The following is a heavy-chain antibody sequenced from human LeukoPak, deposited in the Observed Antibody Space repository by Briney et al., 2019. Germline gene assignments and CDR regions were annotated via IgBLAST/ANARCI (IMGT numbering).Heavy chain of an antibody. V-gene: IGHV1-69-2*01. Sequence: ASVKVSCKVSGYTFTDYYMHWVQQAPEKGLEWMGLVDPEDGETIYAEKFQGRVTITADTSTDTAYMELSSLRSEDTAVYYCATGSIAIGAFDIWGQGTMVTVSS. CDR2: VDPEDGET. CDR3: ATGSIAIGAFDI. J-gene: IGHJ3*02. D-gene: IGHD2-21*01. CDR1: GYTFTDYY.